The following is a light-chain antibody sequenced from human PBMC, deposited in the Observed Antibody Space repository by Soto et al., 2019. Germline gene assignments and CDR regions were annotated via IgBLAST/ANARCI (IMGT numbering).Light chain of an antibody. Sequence: EVVLTQSPVTLSLSPGERATLSCRARQSFRGLLAWYQQKPGQAPRLLIYDAYNRATGIPPRFSGSGSGTDFTFTISSLEHEDSAVYYCQQRHMWPITFGQGTRLEIK. CDR2: DAY. CDR1: QSFRGL. CDR3: QQRHMWPIT. V-gene: IGKV3-11*01. J-gene: IGKJ5*01.